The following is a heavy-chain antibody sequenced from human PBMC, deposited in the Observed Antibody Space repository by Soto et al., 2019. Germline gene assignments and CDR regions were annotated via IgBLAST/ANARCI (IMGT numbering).Heavy chain of an antibody. J-gene: IGHJ4*02. CDR3: AIGDYYDIHDY. D-gene: IGHD3-22*01. CDR1: GYTFTSYA. V-gene: IGHV1-3*01. Sequence: QVQLVQSGAEVKKPGALVKVSCKASGYTFTSYAMHWVRQAPGQRLEWMGWINAGNGNTKYSQKFQGRVTITRDTAASTAYMELSSLRSEDTAVYYCAIGDYYDIHDYCGQGALVTVSS. CDR2: INAGNGNT.